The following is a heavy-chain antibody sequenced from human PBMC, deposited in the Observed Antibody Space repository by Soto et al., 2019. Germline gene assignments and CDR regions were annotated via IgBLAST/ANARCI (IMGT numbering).Heavy chain of an antibody. CDR2: IIPIFGTA. D-gene: IGHD6-6*01. Sequence: GASVKVSCKASGGTFSSYAISWVRQAPGQGLEWMGGIIPIFGTANYAQKFQGRVTITADESTSTAYMELSSLRSEDTAVYYCAGAARQIYYYYGMDVWGQGTTVTVSS. CDR3: AGAARQIYYYYGMDV. J-gene: IGHJ6*02. V-gene: IGHV1-69*13. CDR1: GGTFSSYA.